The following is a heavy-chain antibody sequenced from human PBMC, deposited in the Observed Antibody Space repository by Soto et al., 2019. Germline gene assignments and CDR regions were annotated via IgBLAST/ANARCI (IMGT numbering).Heavy chain of an antibody. CDR3: ARTLVGATPADY. D-gene: IGHD1-26*01. J-gene: IGHJ4*02. Sequence: QVQLVQSGAEVKKPGASVKVSCKASGYTFTSYAMHWVRQAPGQRLEWMGWINAGNGNTKYSQKFQGRVTITRDTSASTAYLELSSLRSEDTAVYYCARTLVGATPADYLGQGTLVTVSS. CDR1: GYTFTSYA. CDR2: INAGNGNT. V-gene: IGHV1-3*01.